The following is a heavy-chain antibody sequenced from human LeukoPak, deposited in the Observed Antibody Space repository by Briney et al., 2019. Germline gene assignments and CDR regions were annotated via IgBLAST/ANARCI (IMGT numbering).Heavy chain of an antibody. V-gene: IGHV1-3*03. CDR1: GYTFTIYA. CDR2: VNVGNGNT. J-gene: IGHJ3*02. CDR3: ARDKGHFYGSGSYYNEYAFDI. Sequence: ASVKVSCKASGYTFTIYARQWVRQAPGQRLEGMGLVNVGNGNTKYSQDFHGRVTITRDTSASTASMELGSLRSEDMAVYYCARDKGHFYGSGSYYNEYAFDIWGQGTMVTVSS. D-gene: IGHD3-10*01.